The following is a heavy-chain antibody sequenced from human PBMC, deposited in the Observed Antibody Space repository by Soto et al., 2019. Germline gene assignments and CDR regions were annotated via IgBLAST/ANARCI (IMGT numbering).Heavy chain of an antibody. J-gene: IGHJ4*02. V-gene: IGHV3-48*02. CDR2: INSGSSTI. CDR1: GFPFSSYA. Sequence: EVQLVESGGGLVQPGGSLRLSCAASGFPFSSYAMNWVRQAPGKGLEWVSYINSGSSTIYYADSAKGRFTISRDNAKNSLYLQMTSLRDEDTAVYFCVRDRGYTGYDLQYWGQGALVAFSS. CDR3: VRDRGYTGYDLQY. D-gene: IGHD5-12*01.